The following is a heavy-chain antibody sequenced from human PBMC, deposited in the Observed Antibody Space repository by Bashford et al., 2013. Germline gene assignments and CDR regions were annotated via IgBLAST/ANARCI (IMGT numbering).Heavy chain of an antibody. V-gene: IGHV3-30-3*01. CDR3: ARDRIAARPELYGAFDI. J-gene: IGHJ3*02. CDR2: ISYDGSNK. Sequence: GSLRLSCAASGFTFSSYAMHWVRQAPGKGLEWVAVISYDGSNKYYADSVKGRFTISRDNSKNTLYLQMNSLRAEDTAVYYCARDRIAARPELYGAFDIWGQGTMVTVSS. D-gene: IGHD6-6*01. CDR1: GFTFSSYA.